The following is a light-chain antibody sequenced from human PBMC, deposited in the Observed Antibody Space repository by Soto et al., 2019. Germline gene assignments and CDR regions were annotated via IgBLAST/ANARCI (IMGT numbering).Light chain of an antibody. CDR2: EVT. CDR3: CSYAGNNNV. V-gene: IGLV2-8*01. Sequence: QSVLSQPPSASWSPGQAVAISCTGTSSDVGGHNYVSWYQQHPGKAPKLMIYEVTQRPSGVPDRFSGSKSGNTASLTVSGLQAEDEADYYCCSYAGNNNVFGTGTKVTVL. J-gene: IGLJ1*01. CDR1: SSDVGGHNY.